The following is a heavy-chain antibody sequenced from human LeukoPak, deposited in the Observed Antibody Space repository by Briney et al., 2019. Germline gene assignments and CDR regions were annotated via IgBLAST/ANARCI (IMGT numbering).Heavy chain of an antibody. J-gene: IGHJ4*02. D-gene: IGHD5-18*01. Sequence: GGSLRLSCAASGFTFSSYAMSWVRQAPGKGLVWVSRINSDGSSTRYADSVKGRFTISRDNAKNTLYLQMNSLRAEDTAVYYCVRDRGIQLWTFDYWGQGTLVTVSS. V-gene: IGHV3-74*01. CDR3: VRDRGIQLWTFDY. CDR1: GFTFSSYA. CDR2: INSDGSST.